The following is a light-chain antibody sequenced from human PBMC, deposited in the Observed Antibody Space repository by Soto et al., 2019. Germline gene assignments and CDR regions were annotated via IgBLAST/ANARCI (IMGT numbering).Light chain of an antibody. CDR1: QVISSW. J-gene: IGKJ4*01. Sequence: DIQMTQSPSSVSASVGDTVTITCRASQVISSWLAWYQHKPGGAPKLMIYKASNLQTGVPSRFSGSGSETDSTFTLTMSNLQPEDFATYYCHQASSFPLTFGGGTKVEIK. CDR3: HQASSFPLT. V-gene: IGKV1-12*01. CDR2: KAS.